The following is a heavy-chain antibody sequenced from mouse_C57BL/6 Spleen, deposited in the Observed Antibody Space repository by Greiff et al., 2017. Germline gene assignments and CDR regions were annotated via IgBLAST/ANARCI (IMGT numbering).Heavy chain of an antibody. V-gene: IGHV5-6*01. CDR2: ISSGGSYT. Sequence: EVQLMESGGDLVKPGGSLKLSCAASGFTFSSYGMSWVRQTPDKRLEWVATISSGGSYTYYPDSVKGRFTISRDNAKNTLYLQMSSLKSEDTAMYYCARQDQGFAYWGQGTLVTVSA. J-gene: IGHJ3*01. CDR1: GFTFSSYG. CDR3: ARQDQGFAY.